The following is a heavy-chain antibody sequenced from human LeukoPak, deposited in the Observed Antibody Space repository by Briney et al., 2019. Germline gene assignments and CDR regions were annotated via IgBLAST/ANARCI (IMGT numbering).Heavy chain of an antibody. CDR2: ITSSSDTM. CDR1: GFTLSGYS. V-gene: IGHV3-48*01. CDR3: ARDPSGSYRWDAFDI. J-gene: IGHJ3*02. D-gene: IGHD1-26*01. Sequence: GGSLRLSCAASGFTLSGYSMNWVRQAPGKGLEWVSYITSSSDTMYYVDSVKGRFAISRDNAKNSQYLQMNSLRAEDTAVYYCARDPSGSYRWDAFDIWGQGTMVTVSS.